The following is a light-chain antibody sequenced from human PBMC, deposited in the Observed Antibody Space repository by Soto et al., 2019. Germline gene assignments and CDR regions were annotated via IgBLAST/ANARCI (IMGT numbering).Light chain of an antibody. Sequence: QSALTQPPSASGSPGQSVTISCTGVSSYVGNYDYVLWYQQYPGKAPKLMIYEVSNRPSGVSNRFSGSKSGNTASLTISGLQAEDEADYYCSSYTSSSTLVFGTGTKVTVL. CDR3: SSYTSSSTLV. CDR2: EVS. CDR1: SSYVGNYDY. V-gene: IGLV2-14*01. J-gene: IGLJ1*01.